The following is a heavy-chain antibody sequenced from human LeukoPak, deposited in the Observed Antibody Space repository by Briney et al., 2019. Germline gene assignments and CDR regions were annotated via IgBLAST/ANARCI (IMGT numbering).Heavy chain of an antibody. CDR3: ARGYTGSHYFVY. D-gene: IGHD5-12*01. CDR1: GGSISSADYY. J-gene: IGHJ4*02. V-gene: IGHV4-31*03. Sequence: SQTLSLTCTVSGGSISSADYYWSWIRQHPGKGLEWIGYIYYSGSTYYNPSLKSRVTISVDTSKNQFSLKLSSVTAADAAVYYCARGYTGSHYFVYWGQGTLVTVSS. CDR2: IYYSGST.